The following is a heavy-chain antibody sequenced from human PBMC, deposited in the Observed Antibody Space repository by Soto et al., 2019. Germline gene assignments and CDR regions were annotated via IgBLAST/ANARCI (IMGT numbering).Heavy chain of an antibody. Sequence: GGSLRLSCAASGFTFSSYAMSWVRQAPGKGLEWVSAISGSGGSTYYADSVKGRFTISRDNSKNTLYLQMNSLRAEDTAVYYCAKLTPHERAVAGTNVDYWGQGTLVTVSS. CDR3: AKLTPHERAVAGTNVDY. CDR2: ISGSGGST. D-gene: IGHD6-19*01. V-gene: IGHV3-23*01. J-gene: IGHJ4*02. CDR1: GFTFSSYA.